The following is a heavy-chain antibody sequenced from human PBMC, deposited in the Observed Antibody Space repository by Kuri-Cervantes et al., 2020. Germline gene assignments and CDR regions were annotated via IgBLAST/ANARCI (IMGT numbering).Heavy chain of an antibody. CDR2: IIPIFGTA. J-gene: IGHJ3*02. Sequence: SVKVSCKASAGTFSSYAISWVRQAPGQGLEWMGGIIPIFGTANYAQKFQGRVTITADESTSTAYMELRSLRSDDTAVYYCARDTRPYYYDSNAFDIWGQGTMVTVSS. CDR3: ARDTRPYYYDSNAFDI. CDR1: AGTFSSYA. D-gene: IGHD3-22*01. V-gene: IGHV1-69*13.